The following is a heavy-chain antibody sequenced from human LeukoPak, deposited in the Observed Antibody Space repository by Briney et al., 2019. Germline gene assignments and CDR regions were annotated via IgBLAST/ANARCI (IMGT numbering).Heavy chain of an antibody. V-gene: IGHV4-59*01. CDR3: ARYCSGGSCYIDTFDY. CDR2: IYYSGST. Sequence: PSETLSLTCTVSGGPISSYYWSWIRQPPGKGLEWIGYIYYSGSTNYNPSLKSRVTISVDTSKNQFSLKLSSVTAADTAVYYCARYCSGGSCYIDTFDYWGQGTLVTVSS. J-gene: IGHJ4*02. D-gene: IGHD2-15*01. CDR1: GGPISSYY.